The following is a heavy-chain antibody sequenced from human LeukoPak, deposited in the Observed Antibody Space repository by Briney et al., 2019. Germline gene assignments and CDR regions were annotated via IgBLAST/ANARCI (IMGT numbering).Heavy chain of an antibody. V-gene: IGHV4-39*07. Sequence: SETLSLTCTVSGGSISSVSYYWGWIRQPPGKGLECIGSIFYTGRSYYNPSLKRRVTISVDTSKNQFSLKLSSVTAADTAVYYCARENYTSGFSASGFDSWGQGTLVTVSS. CDR3: ARENYTSGFSASGFDS. CDR2: IFYTGRS. D-gene: IGHD3-22*01. CDR1: GGSISSVSYY. J-gene: IGHJ4*02.